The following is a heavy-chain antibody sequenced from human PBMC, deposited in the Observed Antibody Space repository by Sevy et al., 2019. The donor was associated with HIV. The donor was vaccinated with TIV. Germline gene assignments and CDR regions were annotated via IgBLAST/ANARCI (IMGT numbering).Heavy chain of an antibody. CDR1: GYSFTSYW. CDR3: ARQFSSSSPLGYYYYYMDV. J-gene: IGHJ6*03. V-gene: IGHV5-51*01. CDR2: IYPGDSDT. D-gene: IGHD6-6*01. Sequence: GESLKISCKGSGYSFTSYWIGWVRQMLGKGLEWMGIIYPGDSDTRYSPSFQGQVTISADKSISTAYLQWSSLKASDTAMYYCARQFSSSSPLGYYYYYMDVWGKGTTVTVSS.